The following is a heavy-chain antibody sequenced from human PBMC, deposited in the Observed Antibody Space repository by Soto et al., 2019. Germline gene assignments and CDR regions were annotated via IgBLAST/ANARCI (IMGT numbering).Heavy chain of an antibody. CDR3: ARQASGYYYGWFDP. V-gene: IGHV4-61*08. D-gene: IGHD3-22*01. CDR2: IYYSGST. J-gene: IGHJ5*02. CDR1: GGSISSGDYY. Sequence: SETLSLTCTVSGGSISSGDYYWSWIRQPPGKGLEWIGYIYYSGSTNYNHSLKSRVTISVDTSKNQFSLKMSSVTAADTAVYYCARQASGYYYGWFDPWGQGTLVTVSS.